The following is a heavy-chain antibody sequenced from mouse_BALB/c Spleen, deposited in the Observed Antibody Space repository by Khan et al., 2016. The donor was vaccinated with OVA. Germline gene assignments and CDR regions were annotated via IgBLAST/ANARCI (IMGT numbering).Heavy chain of an antibody. CDR1: GYTFINYW. CDR3: ARRGLRWDFDY. Sequence: QVQLQQSGAELAKPGASVKMSCKASGYTFINYWILWVKQRPGQGLEWIGYINPSTGYTEYNQNFKDKATLTADKSSSTAYMQLSSLTSEDSAVYYCARRGLRWDFDYWGKGTTRTVSA. J-gene: IGHJ2*01. CDR2: INPSTGYT. D-gene: IGHD1-1*01. V-gene: IGHV1-7*01.